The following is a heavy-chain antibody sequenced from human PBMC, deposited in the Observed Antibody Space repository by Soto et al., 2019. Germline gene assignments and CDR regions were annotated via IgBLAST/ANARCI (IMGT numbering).Heavy chain of an antibody. J-gene: IGHJ4*02. CDR2: IYYSGST. CDR1: GGYISSSSYY. V-gene: IGHV4-39*01. CDR3: ARGAYFGIAAAGNFDY. Sequence: SETLSLTCTVSGGYISSSSYYWGWIRQPPGKGLEWIGSIYYSGSTYYNPSLKSRVTISVDTSKNQFSLKLSSVTAADTAVYYCARGAYFGIAAAGNFDYWGQGTLVTVSS. D-gene: IGHD6-13*01.